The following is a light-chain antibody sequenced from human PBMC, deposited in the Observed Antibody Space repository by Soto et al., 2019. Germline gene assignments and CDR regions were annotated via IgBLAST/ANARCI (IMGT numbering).Light chain of an antibody. CDR1: QSVSSY. Sequence: EIVMTQSPGTLSLSPGERATLSCRASQSVSSYLAWYQQKPGRAPRLLISDASDRATGIPDRFSGSGSGTDFTLTISRLVPEDFAVYYCQQYGDSPVTFGQGTKVEIK. CDR3: QQYGDSPVT. CDR2: DAS. J-gene: IGKJ1*01. V-gene: IGKV3-20*01.